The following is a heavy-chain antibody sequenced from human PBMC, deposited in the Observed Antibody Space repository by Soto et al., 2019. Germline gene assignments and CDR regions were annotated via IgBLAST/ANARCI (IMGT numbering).Heavy chain of an antibody. Sequence: GKGLEWIGYIYYSGSTNYNPSLKSRVTISVDTSKNQFSLKLSSVTAADTAVYFFQAEDGIRGVRSVSAFLLNRSSDL. CDR3: QAEDGIRGVRSVSAFLLNRSSDL. J-gene: IGHJ2*01. D-gene: IGHD3-10*02. CDR2: IYYSGST. V-gene: IGHV4-59*01.